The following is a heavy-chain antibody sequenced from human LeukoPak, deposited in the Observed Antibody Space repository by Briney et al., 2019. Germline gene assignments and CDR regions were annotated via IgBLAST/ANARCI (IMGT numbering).Heavy chain of an antibody. CDR3: ARVPYYYDSSGSDY. Sequence: PSQTLSLTCTVSGGSISSGDYYWRWIRQPPGTGLEWLGYIYYSGSTYYNPSLKSRVTISVDTSKNQFSLKLSSVTAADTAVYYCARVPYYYDSSGSDYWGQGTLVTVSS. D-gene: IGHD3-22*01. V-gene: IGHV4-30-4*08. J-gene: IGHJ4*02. CDR1: GGSISSGDYY. CDR2: IYYSGST.